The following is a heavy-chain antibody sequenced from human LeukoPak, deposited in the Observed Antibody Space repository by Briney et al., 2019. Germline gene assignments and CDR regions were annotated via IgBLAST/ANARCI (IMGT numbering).Heavy chain of an antibody. CDR2: IKQDGSEK. J-gene: IGHJ4*02. D-gene: IGHD5-18*01. V-gene: IGHV3-7*01. Sequence: GGSLRLSCAASGFTFSSYWMSWVRQAPGKGLEWVANIKQDGSEKYYVDSVKGRFTISRDNAKNSLYLQMNSLRAEDTAVYYCASFTEEWIQLFDYWGQGTLVTVSS. CDR3: ASFTEEWIQLFDY. CDR1: GFTFSSYW.